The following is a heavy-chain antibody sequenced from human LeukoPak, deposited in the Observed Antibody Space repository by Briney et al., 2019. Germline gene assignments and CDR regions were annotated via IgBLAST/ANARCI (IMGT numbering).Heavy chain of an antibody. Sequence: PGGSLRLSCTASGFTFSSYHINWVRQAPGKGLEWVSAISSSSSYIYYADSVKGRFTISRDNTKNSLSLQMNSLRAEDTAVYYCARVESSGNADPFDYWGQGTLVTVSS. CDR1: GFTFSSYH. V-gene: IGHV3-21*01. CDR2: ISSSSSYI. J-gene: IGHJ4*02. CDR3: ARVESSGNADPFDY. D-gene: IGHD6-19*01.